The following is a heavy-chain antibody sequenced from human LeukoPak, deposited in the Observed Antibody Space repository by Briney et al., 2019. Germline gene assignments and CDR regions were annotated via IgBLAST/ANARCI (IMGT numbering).Heavy chain of an antibody. J-gene: IGHJ5*01. D-gene: IGHD3-10*01. Sequence: GGSLRLSCAASGFSFSRYWMNWVRQAPGKGLEWVANIKGDGIEKNYVDSVKGRFSISRDNAMSSLYLQMDSLRAEDTAVYYCAKEGAYPIITYDSWGQGALVTVSS. CDR3: AKEGAYPIITYDS. CDR1: GFSFSRYW. V-gene: IGHV3-7*01. CDR2: IKGDGIEK.